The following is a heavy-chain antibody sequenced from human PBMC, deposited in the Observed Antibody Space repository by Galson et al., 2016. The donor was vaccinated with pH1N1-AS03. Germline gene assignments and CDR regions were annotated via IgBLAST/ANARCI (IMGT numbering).Heavy chain of an antibody. CDR1: GFTFSSYS. D-gene: IGHD3-16*01. CDR2: ISSGNTYI. V-gene: IGHV3-21*01. J-gene: IGHJ4*02. Sequence: SLRLSCAASGFTFSSYSMHWVRQAPGKGLAWVSYISSGNTYIHYVDSVKGRFTISRDNAKNSLYLQMNSLRAEDTAVYYCARGGGYGANFDYWGRGTLVTV. CDR3: ARGGGYGANFDY.